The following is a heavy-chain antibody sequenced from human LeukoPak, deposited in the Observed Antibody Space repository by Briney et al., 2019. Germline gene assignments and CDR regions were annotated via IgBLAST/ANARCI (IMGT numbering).Heavy chain of an antibody. CDR2: ISSSSSTI. Sequence: GGSLRLACAASGFTFSSYSMNWVRQAPGKGLEWVSYISSSSSTIYYADSVKGRFTISRDNAKNSLYLQMNSLRAADTAVYYCARDLGTILPYYFDCWGQGTPVTVSS. CDR3: ARDLGTILPYYFDC. CDR1: GFTFSSYS. D-gene: IGHD3-3*01. J-gene: IGHJ4*02. V-gene: IGHV3-48*01.